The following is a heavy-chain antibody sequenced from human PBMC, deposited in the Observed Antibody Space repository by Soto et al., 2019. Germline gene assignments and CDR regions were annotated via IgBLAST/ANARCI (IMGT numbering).Heavy chain of an antibody. D-gene: IGHD4-17*01. CDR2: FFSDAER. J-gene: IGHJ6*02. V-gene: IGHV2-26*01. Sequence: SGPTLVNPTETLTLTCTVSGFSLSNPRMGVSWIRQPPGKPLEWLAHFFSDAERSYSASMQSRLTMSTDTSGSQVVLTMTNMDPVDTATYFCARMDGDYNYYAMDVWGQGTTVTVSS. CDR3: ARMDGDYNYYAMDV. CDR1: GFSLSNPRMG.